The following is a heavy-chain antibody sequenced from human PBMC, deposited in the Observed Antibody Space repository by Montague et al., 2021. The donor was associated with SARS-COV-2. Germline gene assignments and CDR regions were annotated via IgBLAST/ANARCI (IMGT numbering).Heavy chain of an antibody. Sequence: SLRLSCSASGFIFNAYAMSWVRQSPGKGLEWVSAVSGGGGNTYYADAVKGRFTISRDNSRNTLYLQMNSLRAEDTAIYYCAKDQYGYFQPIEHWGQGTLVTVSS. J-gene: IGHJ4*02. D-gene: IGHD3-22*01. CDR3: AKDQYGYFQPIEH. V-gene: IGHV3-23*01. CDR1: GFIFNAYA. CDR2: VSGGGGNT.